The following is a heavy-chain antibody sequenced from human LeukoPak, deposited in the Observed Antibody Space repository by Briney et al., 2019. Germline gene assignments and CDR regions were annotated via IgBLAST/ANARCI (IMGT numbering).Heavy chain of an antibody. CDR2: ISGSGGST. D-gene: IGHD6-13*01. J-gene: IGHJ5*02. V-gene: IGHV3-23*01. CDR3: AKLGSSSSKFDP. Sequence: PGGSLRLSCAASGFTFSSYAMSWVRQAPGKGLEWISAISGSGGSTYYADSVKGRFTISRDNSKNTLYLQMNSLRAEDTAVYYCAKLGSSSSKFDPWGQGTLVTVSS. CDR1: GFTFSSYA.